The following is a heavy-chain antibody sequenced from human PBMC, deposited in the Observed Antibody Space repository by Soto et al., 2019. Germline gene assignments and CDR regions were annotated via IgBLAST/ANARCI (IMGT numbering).Heavy chain of an antibody. V-gene: IGHV3-23*01. D-gene: IGHD3-10*01. Sequence: GGSLRLSCADSGVTFSSDAMSWVRQAPGKGLEWVSAISGSGGSTYYADSVKGRFTISRDNSKNTLYLQMNSLMTEDTAVYYCANSTSPLAMVRGVPRDYYYYGMDVWGQGTTVTVSS. J-gene: IGHJ6*02. CDR1: GVTFSSDA. CDR3: ANSTSPLAMVRGVPRDYYYYGMDV. CDR2: ISGSGGST.